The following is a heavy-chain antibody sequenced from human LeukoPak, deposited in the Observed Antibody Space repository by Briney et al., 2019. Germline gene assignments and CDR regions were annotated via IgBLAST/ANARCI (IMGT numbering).Heavy chain of an antibody. J-gene: IGHJ5*02. Sequence: ASVKVSCKASGYTFTGYYMHWVRQAPGQGLEWMGWINPNSGGTNYAQKFQGRVTMTRDTSISTAYMELRSLTSDDTAVYYCARAGAVVDNWFDPWGQGTLVTVSS. CDR1: GYTFTGYY. CDR2: INPNSGGT. V-gene: IGHV1-2*02. CDR3: ARAGAVVDNWFDP. D-gene: IGHD2-15*01.